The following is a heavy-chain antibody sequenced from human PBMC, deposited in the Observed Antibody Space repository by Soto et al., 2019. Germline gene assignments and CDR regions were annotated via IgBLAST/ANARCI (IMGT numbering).Heavy chain of an antibody. J-gene: IGHJ4*02. CDR3: ARVGFGELPHSGPYDY. CDR2: ISSSSSTI. V-gene: IGHV3-48*01. D-gene: IGHD3-10*01. CDR1: GFTFSSYS. Sequence: GGSLRLSCAASGFTFSSYSMNWVRQAPGKGLEWVSYISSSSSTIYYADSVKGRFTISRDNAKNSLYLQMNSLRAEDTAVYYCARVGFGELPHSGPYDYWGQGTLVTVSS.